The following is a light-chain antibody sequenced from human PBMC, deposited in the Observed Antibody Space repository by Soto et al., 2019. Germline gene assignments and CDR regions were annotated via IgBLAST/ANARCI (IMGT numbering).Light chain of an antibody. CDR2: KAS. CDR3: QQYNSYAWT. J-gene: IGKJ1*01. V-gene: IGKV1-5*03. Sequence: DLQMTQSPSTLSASVGDRVTITCRASQSISSWLAWYQQKPGKAPKLLIYKASSLESGVPSRFSGRGTGTEFTLAISSQQPDDFATYHCQQYNSYAWTFGRGTKVVI. CDR1: QSISSW.